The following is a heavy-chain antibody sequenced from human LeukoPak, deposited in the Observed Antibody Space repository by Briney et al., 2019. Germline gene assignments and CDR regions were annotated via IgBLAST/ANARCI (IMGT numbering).Heavy chain of an antibody. Sequence: SETLSLTCTVSGGSISSSSYYWGWIRQPPGKGLEWIGSIYYSGSTYYNPSLKSRVTISVDTSKNQFSLKLSSVTAADTAVYYCARDPGSRDGYKPWGQGTLVTVSS. CDR2: IYYSGST. D-gene: IGHD5-24*01. CDR1: GGSISSSSYY. CDR3: ARDPGSRDGYKP. J-gene: IGHJ5*02. V-gene: IGHV4-39*07.